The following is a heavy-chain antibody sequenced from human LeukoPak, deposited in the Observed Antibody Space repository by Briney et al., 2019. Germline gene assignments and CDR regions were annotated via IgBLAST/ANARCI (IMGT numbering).Heavy chain of an antibody. CDR3: AVDPSEDYGRGNFDL. J-gene: IGHJ2*01. Sequence: ASETLSLTCTVSSGSTSNYYWSWIRQPAGKGLEWIGRIYTSGSTNYNPSLKSRVTMSIDTSKNQVSLKLASVTAADTAIYYCAVDPSEDYGRGNFDLWGRGTLVTVSS. CDR2: IYTSGST. CDR1: SGSTSNYY. D-gene: IGHD4/OR15-4a*01. V-gene: IGHV4-4*07.